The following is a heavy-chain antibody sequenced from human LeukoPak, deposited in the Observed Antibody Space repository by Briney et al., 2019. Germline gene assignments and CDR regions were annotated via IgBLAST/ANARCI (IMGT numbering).Heavy chain of an antibody. D-gene: IGHD6-13*01. CDR1: GFTFSSYA. CDR2: ISYDGSNK. CDR3: ARASNIAAAGGYYFDY. V-gene: IGHV3-30-3*01. Sequence: GRSLRLSCAASGFTFSSYAMHWVRQAPGKGLEWVAVISYDGSNKYYADSVKGRFTISRDNSKNTLYLQMNSLRAEDTAVYYCARASNIAAAGGYYFDYWGQGTLVTVSS. J-gene: IGHJ4*02.